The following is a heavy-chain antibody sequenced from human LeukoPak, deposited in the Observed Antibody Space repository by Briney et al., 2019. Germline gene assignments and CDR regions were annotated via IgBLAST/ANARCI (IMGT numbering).Heavy chain of an antibody. V-gene: IGHV3-21*01. CDR1: GFTFSSYS. CDR2: ISSSSSYI. J-gene: IGHJ6*04. D-gene: IGHD4/OR15-4a*01. Sequence: GGSLRLSCAASGFTFSSYSMNWVRQALGKGLEWVSSISSSSSYIYYADSVKGRFTISRDNAKNSLYLQMNSLRAEDTAVYYCARALEIGADVWGKGTTVTVSS. CDR3: ARALEIGADV.